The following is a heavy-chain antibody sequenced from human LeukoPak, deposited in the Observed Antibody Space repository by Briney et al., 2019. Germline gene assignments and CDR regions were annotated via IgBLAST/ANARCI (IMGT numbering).Heavy chain of an antibody. V-gene: IGHV1-69*05. CDR3: ARGVRGPYSSSWYYFDY. CDR1: GGTFSSYA. J-gene: IGHJ4*02. D-gene: IGHD6-13*01. CDR2: IIPIFGTA. Sequence: PVKVSCKASGGTFSSYAISWVRQAPGQGLEWMGRIIPIFGTANYAQKFQGRVTITTDGSTSTAYMELSSLRSEDTAVYYCARGVRGPYSSSWYYFDYWGQGTLVTVSS.